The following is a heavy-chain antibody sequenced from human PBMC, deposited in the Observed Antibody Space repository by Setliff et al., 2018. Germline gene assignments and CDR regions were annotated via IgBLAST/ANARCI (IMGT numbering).Heavy chain of an antibody. D-gene: IGHD1-26*01. CDR1: GYIFTNHD. CDR3: ARGVGAVGDY. Sequence: GASVKVSCKASGYIFTNHDINWVRQAPGQGLEWMGWMSPDSDRKASAQKFQGRVTMTRNNSISTFYMELSSLRSDDTAVYYCARGVGAVGDYWGQGTLVTVS. J-gene: IGHJ4*02. V-gene: IGHV1-8*01. CDR2: MSPDSDRK.